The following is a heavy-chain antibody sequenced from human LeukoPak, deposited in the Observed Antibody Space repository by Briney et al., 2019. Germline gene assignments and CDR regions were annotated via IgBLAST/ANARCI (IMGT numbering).Heavy chain of an antibody. Sequence: GASVKVSCKASGYTFTGYYMHWVRQAPGQGLEWMGWINPNSGGTNYAQRFQGRVTMTRDTSISTAYMELSRLRSDDTAVYYCARHRLYSRHFDYWGQGTLVTVSS. CDR1: GYTFTGYY. D-gene: IGHD6-13*01. V-gene: IGHV1-2*02. CDR3: ARHRLYSRHFDY. J-gene: IGHJ4*02. CDR2: INPNSGGT.